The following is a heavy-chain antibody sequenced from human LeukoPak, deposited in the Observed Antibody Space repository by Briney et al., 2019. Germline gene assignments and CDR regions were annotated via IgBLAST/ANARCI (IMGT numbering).Heavy chain of an antibody. CDR1: GFTFSDYY. V-gene: IGHV3-11*06. D-gene: IGHD6-13*01. Sequence: GGSLRLSCAASGFTFSDYYMSWIRQAPGKGLEWVSSISGSSTYIYYADSVKGRFTISRDNAKNSLFLQMNSLRAEDTAVYYCARVQDGSSWYEYFQHWGQGTLVTVSS. CDR3: ARVQDGSSWYEYFQH. CDR2: ISGSSTYI. J-gene: IGHJ1*01.